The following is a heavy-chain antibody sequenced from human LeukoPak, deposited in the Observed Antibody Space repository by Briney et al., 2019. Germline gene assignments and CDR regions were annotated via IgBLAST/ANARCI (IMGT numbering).Heavy chain of an antibody. Sequence: GASLKISCKGSGYSFTSYWIGWVRQLPGKGLEWMGIIYPGDSDTRYSPSFQGQVTISADKSISTAYPQWSSLKASDTAMYYCARGMTTVTAYYYGMDVWGQGTTVTVS. V-gene: IGHV5-51*01. D-gene: IGHD4-17*01. CDR1: GYSFTSYW. CDR3: ARGMTTVTAYYYGMDV. CDR2: IYPGDSDT. J-gene: IGHJ6*02.